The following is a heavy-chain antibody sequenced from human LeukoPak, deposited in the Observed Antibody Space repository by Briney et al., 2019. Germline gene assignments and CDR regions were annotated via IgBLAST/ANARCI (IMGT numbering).Heavy chain of an antibody. J-gene: IGHJ4*02. CDR3: ARVLDDRSSNYQALVY. Sequence: GGSLRLSCVVTGFTFSNFWMTWVRQAPGKGLEWVANIKQDGSEKNYLRSVKGRFLISRDNAKNSLYLQLSALRAEDTAVYYCARVLDDRSSNYQALVYWGQGTLVSVSS. D-gene: IGHD3-22*01. CDR2: IKQDGSEK. CDR1: GFTFSNFW. V-gene: IGHV3-7*01.